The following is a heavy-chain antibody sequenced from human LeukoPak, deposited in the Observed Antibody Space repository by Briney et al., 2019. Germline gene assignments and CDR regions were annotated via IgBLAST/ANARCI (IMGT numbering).Heavy chain of an antibody. J-gene: IGHJ4*02. CDR1: GGSISSGDYY. V-gene: IGHV4-30-4*08. CDR3: ARNGYQLLEYYFDY. Sequence: SETLSLTCTVSGGSISSGDYYWSWIRQPPGKGLEWIGYIYYSGSTYYNPSLKSRVTISIDTSKNQFSLKLSSVTAADTAVYYCARNGYQLLEYYFDYWGQGTLVTVSS. CDR2: IYYSGST. D-gene: IGHD2-2*01.